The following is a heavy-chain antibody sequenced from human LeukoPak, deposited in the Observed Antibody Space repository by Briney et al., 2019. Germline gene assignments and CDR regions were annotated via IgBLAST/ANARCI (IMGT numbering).Heavy chain of an antibody. Sequence: ASVKVSCKAFGYTFTSNYIHWVRQAPGQGLEWMGMINPSGGRTTYAKKFQGRVTMTRDTSTNTVYTELSSLRYDDTAVYYCATNILVRDIINWFDPWGQGTLVTVSS. V-gene: IGHV1-46*01. CDR3: ATNILVRDIINWFDP. CDR1: GYTFTSNY. CDR2: INPSGGRT. J-gene: IGHJ5*02. D-gene: IGHD3-10*01.